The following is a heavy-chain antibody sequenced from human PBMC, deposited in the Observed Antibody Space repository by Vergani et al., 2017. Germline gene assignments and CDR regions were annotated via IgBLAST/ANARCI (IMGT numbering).Heavy chain of an antibody. Sequence: QVQLQQWGAGLLKPSETLSLTCAVYGGSFSGYYWRWIRLAPGKGLEWIGEINHSGTINYNPTLKSPFNVSIDTYRDHFSLKLRSVSASDTAVYFCARRAERWETLLRDDFDVWGQGTFVTVSP. J-gene: IGHJ3*01. V-gene: IGHV4-34*01. D-gene: IGHD1-26*01. CDR2: INHSGTI. CDR3: ARRAERWETLLRDDFDV. CDR1: GGSFSGYY.